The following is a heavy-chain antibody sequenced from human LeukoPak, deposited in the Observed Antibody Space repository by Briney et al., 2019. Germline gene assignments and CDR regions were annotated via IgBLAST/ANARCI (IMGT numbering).Heavy chain of an antibody. V-gene: IGHV4-39*01. CDR1: GGSISSSSYY. CDR3: ASTRVVPAAPFDY. Sequence: PSETLSLTCTVSGGSISSSSYYWGWIRQPPGEGLEWIGSIYYSGSTYYNPSLKSRVTISVDTSKNQFSLKLSSVTAADTAVYYCASTRVVPAAPFDYWGQGTLVTVSS. J-gene: IGHJ4*02. D-gene: IGHD2-2*01. CDR2: IYYSGST.